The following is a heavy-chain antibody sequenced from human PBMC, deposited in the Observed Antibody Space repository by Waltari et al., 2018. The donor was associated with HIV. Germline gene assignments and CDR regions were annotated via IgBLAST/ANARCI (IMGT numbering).Heavy chain of an antibody. V-gene: IGHV4-4*07. D-gene: IGHD3-10*01. J-gene: IGHJ5*02. Sequence: QVHLQESGPGLVRPSETLSLICTVSGGSFSSYYWNWIRQPAGKGLEWIGRIYSTGRTNYNPSLKSRVTMSVDTYNNQIFLRRNSVAAADTAVYYCARNLWFGDFRWFDPWGQGTLVTVSS. CDR1: GGSFSSYY. CDR3: ARNLWFGDFRWFDP. CDR2: IYSTGRT.